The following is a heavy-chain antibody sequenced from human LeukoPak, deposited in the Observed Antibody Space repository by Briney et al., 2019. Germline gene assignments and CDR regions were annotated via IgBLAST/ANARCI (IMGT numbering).Heavy chain of an antibody. CDR2: VKQDGTEK. Sequence: GGSLRLSCAASGFTVSNNYMSWVRQTPGKGLEWVANVKQDGTEKYYWDSVTGRFTISRDNAKKSVYLQMNSLRVEDTGLYYCTRDTGGSGSYPDYWGQGTLVTVSS. V-gene: IGHV3-7*01. CDR3: TRDTGGSGSYPDY. CDR1: GFTVSNNY. J-gene: IGHJ4*02. D-gene: IGHD1-26*01.